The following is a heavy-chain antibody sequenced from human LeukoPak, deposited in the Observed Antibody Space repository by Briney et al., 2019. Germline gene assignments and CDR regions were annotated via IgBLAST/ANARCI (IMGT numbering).Heavy chain of an antibody. D-gene: IGHD3-10*01. Sequence: GRSLRLSCVASGFTFNTYGMNWVRQAPGKGLEWVAVISHHGSNKFYADSVKGRFTISRDNSNNMVYLQMNGLRAEDTAAYYCAKDFGFQLWSTRGVFDIWGQGTMVTVSS. V-gene: IGHV3-30*18. CDR2: ISHHGSNK. CDR3: AKDFGFQLWSTRGVFDI. CDR1: GFTFNTYG. J-gene: IGHJ3*02.